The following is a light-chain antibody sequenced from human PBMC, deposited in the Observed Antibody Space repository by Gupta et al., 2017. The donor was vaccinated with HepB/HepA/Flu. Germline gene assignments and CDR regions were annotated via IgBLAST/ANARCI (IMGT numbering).Light chain of an antibody. V-gene: IGKV1-39*01. CDR3: CQNDNYPPYT. J-gene: IGKJ2*01. Sequence: KMTKSQSPLSASVAEGDTITCRCSQSVSTYLKWYQQKPGRDATLLLYGSSSLHSGGPSWCSSSSSGTDFTLSISTRQPEDYAAYYCCQNDNYPPYTFGQGTKLEIK. CDR2: GSS. CDR1: QSVSTY.